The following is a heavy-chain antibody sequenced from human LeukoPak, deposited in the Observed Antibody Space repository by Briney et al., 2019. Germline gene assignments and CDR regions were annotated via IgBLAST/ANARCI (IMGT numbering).Heavy chain of an antibody. V-gene: IGHV3-9*01. CDR2: ISWNSGSI. CDR3: AKERGSYPGDSALDI. Sequence: LPGGSLRLSCAASGFTFDDYAMHWVRQAPGEGLEWVSGISWNSGSIGYADSVKGRFTISRDNAKNSLYLQMNSLRPEDTALYYCAKERGSYPGDSALDIWGQGTVVTVSS. D-gene: IGHD1-26*01. J-gene: IGHJ3*02. CDR1: GFTFDDYA.